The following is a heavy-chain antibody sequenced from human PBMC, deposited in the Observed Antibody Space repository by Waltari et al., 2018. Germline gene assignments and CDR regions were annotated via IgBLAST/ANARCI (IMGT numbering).Heavy chain of an antibody. Sequence: QLQLQESGPGLVKPSETLSLTCTVSGGSISSSSYYWGWIRQPPGKGLEWIGSIYYSGRTYYNPSLKSRVTISVDTSKNQFSLKLSSVTAADTAVYYCARVVAGQPFDYWGQGTLVTVSS. CDR2: IYYSGRT. V-gene: IGHV4-39*07. CDR3: ARVVAGQPFDY. J-gene: IGHJ4*02. D-gene: IGHD5-12*01. CDR1: GGSISSSSYY.